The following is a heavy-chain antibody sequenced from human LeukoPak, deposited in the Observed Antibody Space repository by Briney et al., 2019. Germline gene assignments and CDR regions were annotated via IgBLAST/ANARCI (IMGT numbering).Heavy chain of an antibody. V-gene: IGHV4-34*01. CDR3: ASSTSKMDTAMVTLGSPPPNTFDY. CDR1: GGSFSGYY. Sequence: SETLSLTCAVYGGSFSGYYWSWIRQPPGKGLEWIGEINHSGSTNYNPSLKSRVTISVDTSKNQFSLKLSSVTAADTAVYYCASSTSKMDTAMVTLGSPPPNTFDYWGPRTLVTVSS. J-gene: IGHJ4*02. D-gene: IGHD5-18*01. CDR2: INHSGST.